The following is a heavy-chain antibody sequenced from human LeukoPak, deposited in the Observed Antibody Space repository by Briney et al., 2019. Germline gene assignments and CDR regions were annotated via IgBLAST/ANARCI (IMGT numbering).Heavy chain of an antibody. CDR1: GGTFSSYA. J-gene: IGHJ4*02. CDR3: ARVVLMVYAPYYFDY. D-gene: IGHD2-8*01. V-gene: IGHV1-69*05. Sequence: SVKVSCKASGGTFSSYAISWVRQAPGQGLEWMGGIIPIFGTANYAQKFQGRVTITTDKSTSTAYMELSSLRSEDTAVYYCARVVLMVYAPYYFDYWGQGTLVTVSS. CDR2: IIPIFGTA.